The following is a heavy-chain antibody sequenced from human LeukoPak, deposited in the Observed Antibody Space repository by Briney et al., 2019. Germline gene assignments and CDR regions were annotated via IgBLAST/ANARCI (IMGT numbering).Heavy chain of an antibody. CDR1: GGPISSSTYY. V-gene: IGHV4-39*01. D-gene: IGHD5-12*01. CDR2: IYYSGNT. J-gene: IGHJ4*02. CDR3: SRRLRDRVDY. Sequence: PSETLSFTCTVSGGPISSSTYYWGWIRQPPGKGLEWIGSIYYSGNTYYNPSLKSRVTISVDTSKNQFSLKLSSVTAADTAVYYCSRRLRDRVDYWGQGTLVTVSS.